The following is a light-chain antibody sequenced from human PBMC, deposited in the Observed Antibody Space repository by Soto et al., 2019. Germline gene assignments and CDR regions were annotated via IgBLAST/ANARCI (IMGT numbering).Light chain of an antibody. CDR1: QSISANY. Sequence: IVLTQSPGTLSLSPGERATLSCRASQSISANYLAWYRQKPGQPPRLLLYDASTRTIDIPDRISGTGSGTDFPLTINSLEPEDSAMYYCQQYGTSPYAFGQGTKLEIK. CDR3: QQYGTSPYA. V-gene: IGKV3-20*01. J-gene: IGKJ2*01. CDR2: DAS.